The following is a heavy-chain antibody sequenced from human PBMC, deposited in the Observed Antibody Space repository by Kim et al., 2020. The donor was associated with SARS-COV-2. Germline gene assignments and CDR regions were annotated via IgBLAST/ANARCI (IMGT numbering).Heavy chain of an antibody. Sequence: VKGRFTISRDNAKNSLYLQMNSLRDEDTAVYYCARDKRQIGEQWLVPYDYWGQGTLVTVSS. CDR3: ARDKRQIGEQWLVPYDY. J-gene: IGHJ4*02. V-gene: IGHV3-48*02. D-gene: IGHD6-19*01.